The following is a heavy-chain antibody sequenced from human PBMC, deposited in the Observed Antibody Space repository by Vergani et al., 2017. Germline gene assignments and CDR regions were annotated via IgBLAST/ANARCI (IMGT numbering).Heavy chain of an antibody. D-gene: IGHD2-15*01. V-gene: IGHV3-30*01. CDR2: ISYDGSNK. J-gene: IGHJ6*02. CDR1: GFTFSNYA. Sequence: QVQLVESGGGVVQPGRSLRLSCAASGFTFSNYAMHWVRQAPGTGLEWVAVISYDGSNKYYADSVMGRFTISRDNSKNTLYLQMNSLRAEDTAVYYCARSRAITVAATPYYDYGMDVWGQGTTVTVSS. CDR3: ARSRAITVAATPYYDYGMDV.